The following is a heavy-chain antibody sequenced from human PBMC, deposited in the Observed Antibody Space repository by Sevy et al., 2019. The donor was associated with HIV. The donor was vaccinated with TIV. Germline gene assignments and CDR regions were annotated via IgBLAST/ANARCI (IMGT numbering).Heavy chain of an antibody. CDR3: ARDISGIAAAGTSAGY. CDR2: INPNSGGT. D-gene: IGHD6-13*01. Sequence: ASVKVSCKASGYTFTGYYMHWVRQAPGQGLEWMGRINPNSGGTNYAQKFQGRVTMTRDTSISPAYMELSRLRSDDTAVYYCARDISGIAAAGTSAGYWGQGTLVTVSS. CDR1: GYTFTGYY. J-gene: IGHJ4*02. V-gene: IGHV1-2*06.